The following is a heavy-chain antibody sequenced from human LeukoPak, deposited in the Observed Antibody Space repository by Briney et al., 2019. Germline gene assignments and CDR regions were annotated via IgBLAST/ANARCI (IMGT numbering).Heavy chain of an antibody. Sequence: SETLSLTCSVSGDSISSSSSYWGWIRQPPGKGLEWIGSIYYSGSTYYNTSLKSRVTISVDTSKNQFSLKLSSVTAADTAVYYCARGGKIVVVITLTAYFDYWGQGTLVTVSS. CDR2: IYYSGST. V-gene: IGHV4-39*07. CDR3: ARGGKIVVVITLTAYFDY. J-gene: IGHJ4*02. CDR1: GDSISSSSSY. D-gene: IGHD3-22*01.